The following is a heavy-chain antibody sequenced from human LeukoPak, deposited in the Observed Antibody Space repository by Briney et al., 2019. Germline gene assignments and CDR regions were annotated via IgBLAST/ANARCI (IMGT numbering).Heavy chain of an antibody. V-gene: IGHV3-23*01. CDR3: DRGYSIDY. D-gene: IGHD6-13*01. CDR2: ISGIDGST. J-gene: IGHJ4*02. Sequence: PGGSLRLSCAASGFTFSSFAMSWVRQAPGKGLEWVSGISGIDGSTYYADSVKGRFTISRDNSKNTLYLQMNSLRAEDTAVYYCDRGYSIDYWGQGTLVTVSS. CDR1: GFTFSSFA.